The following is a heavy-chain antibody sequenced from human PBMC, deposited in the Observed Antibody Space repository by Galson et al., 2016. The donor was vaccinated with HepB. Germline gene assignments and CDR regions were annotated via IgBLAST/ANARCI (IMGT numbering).Heavy chain of an antibody. J-gene: IGHJ6*02. CDR3: TRESISLFRGGTANYYYSAMDV. CDR1: GFTFSNYT. Sequence: SLRLSCAASGFTFSNYTMKWVRQAPGKGLECVSSISTSGAFIYYADSVRGRFTISRDNARDSPYLQMSSLRAEDTALYFCTRESISLFRGGTANYYYSAMDVWGQGTTVTVSS. CDR2: ISTSGAFI. V-gene: IGHV3-21*01. D-gene: IGHD3-10*01.